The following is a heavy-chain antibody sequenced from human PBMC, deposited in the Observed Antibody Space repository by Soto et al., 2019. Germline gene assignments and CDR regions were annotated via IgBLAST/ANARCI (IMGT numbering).Heavy chain of an antibody. V-gene: IGHV5-51*01. CDR2: IYPGDSDT. Sequence: PXESLKSSCKGAGYSFTSYWIGWVRQIPGKGLEWMGIIYPGDSDTRYSPSFQGQVTISADKSISTAYLQWSSLKASDTAMYYCARNYGDYTGDFDYWGQGTLVTVSS. CDR1: GYSFTSYW. D-gene: IGHD4-17*01. J-gene: IGHJ4*02. CDR3: ARNYGDYTGDFDY.